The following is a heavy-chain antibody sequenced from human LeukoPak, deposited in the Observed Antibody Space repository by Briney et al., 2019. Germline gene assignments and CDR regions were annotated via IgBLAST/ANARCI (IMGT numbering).Heavy chain of an antibody. CDR3: AGTTISGLLGDAFDI. V-gene: IGHV2-5*02. CDR1: GLSLTTSGVG. J-gene: IGHJ3*02. Sequence: SGPTQAKPTQTLTLTCTLSGLSLTTSGVGVGWIRQPPGKALEWLAIMYWDDDERYSPSLKNRLTLTQDPSKTQVVLRMTNMDPADTGTYYCAGTTISGLLGDAFDIWGQGTMVTVFS. CDR2: MYWDDDE. D-gene: IGHD3/OR15-3a*01.